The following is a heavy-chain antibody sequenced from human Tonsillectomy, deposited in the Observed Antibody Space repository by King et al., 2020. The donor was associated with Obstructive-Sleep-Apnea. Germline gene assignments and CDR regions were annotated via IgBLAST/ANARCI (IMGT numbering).Heavy chain of an antibody. V-gene: IGHV3-23*04. D-gene: IGHD6-19*01. J-gene: IGHJ4*02. CDR1: GFTFSSYA. CDR3: AKRTSIAVAGTVSPYYFDY. CDR2: ISGSGGST. Sequence: DVQLVESGGGLVQPGGSLRLSCAASGFTFSSYAMSWVRQAAGKGLEWVSGISGSGGSTYHADSVKGRFTISRDNSKDTLFLQMRSLRAEDTALYFCAKRTSIAVAGTVSPYYFDYWGQGTLVTVSS.